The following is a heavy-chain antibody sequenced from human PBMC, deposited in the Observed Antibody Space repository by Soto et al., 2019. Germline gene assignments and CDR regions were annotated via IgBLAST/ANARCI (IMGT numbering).Heavy chain of an antibody. J-gene: IGHJ4*02. CDR1: GFTCSFCA. V-gene: IGHV3-23*01. CDR2: IRGSGGNT. D-gene: IGHD3-22*01. CDR3: AQAHSDSYSCFYY. Sequence: EVQLLESGGGLVQPGGSLRLSCAASGFTCSFCAMNWVRQAPGKGLEWVSSIRGSGGNTYYADSVKGRFTISRDNSKNTLPMTRNSLRVQDMPPYYCAQAHSDSYSCFYYWGQGTLVTVSS.